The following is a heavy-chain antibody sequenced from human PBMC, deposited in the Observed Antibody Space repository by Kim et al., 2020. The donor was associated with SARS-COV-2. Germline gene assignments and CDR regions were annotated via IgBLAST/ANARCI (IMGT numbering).Heavy chain of an antibody. J-gene: IGHJ5*02. CDR3: ARDRLDPYCSSTSCYGQGWFDP. V-gene: IGHV1-18*01. CDR1: GYTFTSYG. CDR2: ISAYNGNT. Sequence: ASVKVSCKASGYTFTSYGISWVRQAPGQGLEWMGWISAYNGNTNYAQKLRGRVTMTTDTSTSTAYMELRSLRSDDTAVYYCARDRLDPYCSSTSCYGQGWFDPWGQGTLVTVSS. D-gene: IGHD2-2*01.